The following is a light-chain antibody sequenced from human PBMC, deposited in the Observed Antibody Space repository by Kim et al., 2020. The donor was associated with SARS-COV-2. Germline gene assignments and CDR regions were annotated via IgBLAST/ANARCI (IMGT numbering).Light chain of an antibody. CDR1: KLGDKY. CDR2: QDS. J-gene: IGLJ1*01. Sequence: SYELTQPPSVSVSPGQTASITCSGDKLGDKYACWYQQKPGQSPVLVIYQDSKRPSGIPERFSSSNSGNTATLTISGTQAMDEADYYCQAWDSSTNVFGTG. CDR3: QAWDSSTNV. V-gene: IGLV3-1*01.